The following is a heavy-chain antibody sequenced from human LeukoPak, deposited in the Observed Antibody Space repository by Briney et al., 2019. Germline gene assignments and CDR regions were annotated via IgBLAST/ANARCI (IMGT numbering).Heavy chain of an antibody. D-gene: IGHD6-13*01. CDR1: GGSFSGYY. CDR2: INHSGST. Sequence: PSETLSLTCAVYGGSFSGYYWSWIRQPPGKVLEWIGEINHSGSTNYNPSLKSRVTISVDMSKNQFSLKLSSVPAADTAVYYCARGIPPKLAAAYDYWGQGTLVTVSS. V-gene: IGHV4-34*01. J-gene: IGHJ4*02. CDR3: ARGIPPKLAAAYDY.